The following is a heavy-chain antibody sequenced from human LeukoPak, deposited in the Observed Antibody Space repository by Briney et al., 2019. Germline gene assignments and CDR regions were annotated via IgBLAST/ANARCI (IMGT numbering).Heavy chain of an antibody. CDR3: ARDLALYSSSAPFDY. CDR1: GFTFSDYD. V-gene: IGHV3-33*01. J-gene: IGHJ4*02. CDR2: IWSDGSNK. Sequence: GRSLRLSCAASGFTFSDYDMHWVRQAPGKRLEWVAVIWSDGSNKDYADSVKGRLTISRDNSKNTLYLQMNTLRADDTAVYYCARDLALYSSSAPFDYWGQGTLVTVSS. D-gene: IGHD6-6*01.